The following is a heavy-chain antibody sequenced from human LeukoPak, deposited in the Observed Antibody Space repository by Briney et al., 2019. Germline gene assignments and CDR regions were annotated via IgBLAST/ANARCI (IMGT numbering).Heavy chain of an antibody. CDR2: IKQDGSEK. J-gene: IGHJ4*02. CDR1: GFTFSSYW. D-gene: IGHD3-3*01. CDR3: AREGGDFWSGTEYYFDY. Sequence: GSLRLSCAASGFTFSSYWMSWVRQAPGKGLEWVANIKQDGSEKYYVDSVKGRFTISRDNAKNSLYLQMNSLRAEDTAVYYCAREGGDFWSGTEYYFDYWGQGTLVTVSS. V-gene: IGHV3-7*01.